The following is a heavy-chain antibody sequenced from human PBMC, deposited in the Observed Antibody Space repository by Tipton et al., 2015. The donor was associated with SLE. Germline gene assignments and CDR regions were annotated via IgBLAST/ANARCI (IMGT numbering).Heavy chain of an antibody. D-gene: IGHD2-21*01. J-gene: IGHJ3*01. CDR2: IASGRRPI. V-gene: IGHV3-48*01. CDR1: GFDFRSYS. CDR3: ARGSLENSFDL. Sequence: SLRLSCVGSGFDFRSYSMDWVRQAPGKGLEWMSFIASGRRPIYYRDSVKGRFSISRDDATKSLYLQMNNLRVEDTAVYFCARGSLENSFDLWGQGTRVIVSS.